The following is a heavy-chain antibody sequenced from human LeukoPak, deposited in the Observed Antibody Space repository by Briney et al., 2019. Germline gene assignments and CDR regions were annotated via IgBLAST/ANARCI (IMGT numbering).Heavy chain of an antibody. V-gene: IGHV3-11*04. D-gene: IGHD1-20*01. CDR1: GFTFSDYY. CDR2: IDSSGGTV. CDR3: ARDQWGHNWNGPDYYMDV. J-gene: IGHJ6*03. Sequence: GGSLRLSCAASGFTFSDYYISWIRQAPGKGLNWISYIDSSGGTVYYADSVKGRFTISRDNAKNSLYLQMNSLRAEDTAVYYCARDQWGHNWNGPDYYMDVWGKGTTVTVSS.